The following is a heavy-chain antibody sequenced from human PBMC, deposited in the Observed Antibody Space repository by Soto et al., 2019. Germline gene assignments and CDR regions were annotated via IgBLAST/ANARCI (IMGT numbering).Heavy chain of an antibody. CDR3: ARASRVLLWFGDPKGFFYSGMDV. CDR1: GGSISSGDYY. J-gene: IGHJ6*02. CDR2: IYYSGST. D-gene: IGHD3-10*01. Sequence: PSETLSLTCTVSGGSISSGDYYWSWIRPPPGKGLEWIGSIYYSGSTYYNPSLKSRVTISVDTSKNQFSLKLSSVTAADTAVYYCARASRVLLWFGDPKGFFYSGMDVWGPGTTVTVS. V-gene: IGHV4-30-4*01.